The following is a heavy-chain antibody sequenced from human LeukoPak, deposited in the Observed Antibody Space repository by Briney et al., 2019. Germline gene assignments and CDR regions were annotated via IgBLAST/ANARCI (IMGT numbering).Heavy chain of an antibody. CDR1: GYSFTSYW. V-gene: IGHV5-51*01. D-gene: IGHD6-19*01. Sequence: PGESLKISCKGSGYSFTSYWIGWVRQMPGKGLEWMGIIYPGDSDTRYSPSFQGQVTISADKSISTAYLQWSSLKASDTAMYYCARRLIAVAGTGAFDTWGQGTMVTVPS. J-gene: IGHJ3*02. CDR3: ARRLIAVAGTGAFDT. CDR2: IYPGDSDT.